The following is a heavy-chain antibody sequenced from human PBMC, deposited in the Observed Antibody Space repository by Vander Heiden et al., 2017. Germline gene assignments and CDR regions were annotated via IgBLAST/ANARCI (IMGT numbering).Heavy chain of an antibody. CDR1: GITFSNYR. CDR3: AGEMRGHGDDY. J-gene: IGHJ4*02. V-gene: IGHV3-21*01. CDR2: ISSSSTYI. D-gene: IGHD4-17*01. Sequence: EVQLVESGGGLVKPGGSLRLSCTASGITFSNYRMNWVRQAPGKGLEWVSSISSSSTYIYYGDSVKGRFTISRDNAKNSLYLQMDSLRAEDTAMYYCAGEMRGHGDDYWGQGTLVTVSS.